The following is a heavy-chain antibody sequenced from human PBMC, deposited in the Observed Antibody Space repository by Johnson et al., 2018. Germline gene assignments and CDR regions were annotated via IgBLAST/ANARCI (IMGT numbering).Heavy chain of an antibody. V-gene: IGHV3-7*01. CDR2: IKPDGSEQ. CDR1: GFTFSSYW. CDR3: ARSRDGYNSLDI. D-gene: IGHD5-24*01. J-gene: IGHJ3*02. Sequence: VQLQESGGGLVQPGGSLRLSCAASGFTFSSYWLNWVRQAPGKGLEWVANIKPDGSEQNYVDSVKGQFTISRDNSKNTLYLQMNSLRAEDTAVFYCARSRDGYNSLDIWGQGTMVTVSS.